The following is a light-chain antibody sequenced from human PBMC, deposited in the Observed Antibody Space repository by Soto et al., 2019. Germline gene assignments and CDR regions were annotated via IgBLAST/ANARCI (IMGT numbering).Light chain of an antibody. J-gene: IGKJ2*01. Sequence: EIVLTQSPATLSLSPGERATLSCRASQSVDSSYLAWYQQKFGQAPRLLIYGTSSRATGIPDRFSGSGSGTDFTLTISRLEPEDFAVYHCHYYDTSPMYTFGQGTKGDIK. CDR3: HYYDTSPMYT. V-gene: IGKV3-20*01. CDR1: QSVDSSY. CDR2: GTS.